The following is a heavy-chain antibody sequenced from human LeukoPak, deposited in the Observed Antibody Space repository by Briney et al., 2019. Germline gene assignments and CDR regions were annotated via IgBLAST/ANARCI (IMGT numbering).Heavy chain of an antibody. D-gene: IGHD1-26*01. J-gene: IGHJ4*02. Sequence: GGSLRLSCAASGFTLSDYYMSWIRRAPGKGLEWISYISSSGNTMYYADSVKGRFTISRDNAKNSLYLQMNSLRAEDTAIYYCARDASGSSTGLIDSWGQGTLVTVSS. CDR1: GFTLSDYY. V-gene: IGHV3-11*04. CDR2: ISSSGNTM. CDR3: ARDASGSSTGLIDS.